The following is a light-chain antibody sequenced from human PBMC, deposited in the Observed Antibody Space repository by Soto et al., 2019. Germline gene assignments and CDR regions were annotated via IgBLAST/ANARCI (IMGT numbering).Light chain of an antibody. CDR1: QNIRDN. CDR3: HQRQSWPRT. CDR2: GTS. J-gene: IGKJ1*01. V-gene: IGKV3-15*01. Sequence: TQSPATLSVSPGERATLSCRASQNIRDNLAWYQQRPGQAPRLLIYGTSTRATGVPARFSGRGFGTDFTLTIHRLQSEDFAVYYCHQRQSWPRTFGQGTKVDIK.